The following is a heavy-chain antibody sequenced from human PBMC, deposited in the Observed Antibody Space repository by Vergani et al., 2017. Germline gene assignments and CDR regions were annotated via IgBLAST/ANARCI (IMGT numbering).Heavy chain of an antibody. D-gene: IGHD6-19*01. CDR3: ASDQGGWSF. Sequence: EVQLVESGGVLVQPGGSLRLSCAASGFTFSNYWMHWVRQAPGKGLVWLSRITGDGVSTAYADSVKGRFTISGDNAKNTVYLQMNTLRAEDTAVYYCASDQGGWSFWGRGTMVTVST. CDR1: GFTFSNYW. J-gene: IGHJ3*01. V-gene: IGHV3-74*01. CDR2: ITGDGVST.